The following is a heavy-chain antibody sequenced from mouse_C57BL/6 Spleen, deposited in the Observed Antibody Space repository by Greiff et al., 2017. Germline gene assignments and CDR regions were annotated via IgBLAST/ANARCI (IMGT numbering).Heavy chain of an antibody. CDR2: IDPETGGT. Sequence: VQLQQSGAELVRPGASVTLSCKASGYTFTDYEMHWVKQTPVHGLEWIGAIDPETGGTAYNQKFKGKAILTADKSSSTAYMELRSLTSEDSAVYYCTNDGYHRDDWGEGTTLTVSS. CDR3: TNDGYHRDD. V-gene: IGHV1-15*01. CDR1: GYTFTDYE. J-gene: IGHJ2*01. D-gene: IGHD2-3*01.